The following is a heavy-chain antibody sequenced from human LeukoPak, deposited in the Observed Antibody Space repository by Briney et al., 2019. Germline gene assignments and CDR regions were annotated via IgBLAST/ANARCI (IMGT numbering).Heavy chain of an antibody. CDR2: INSDGSTT. Sequence: GGSLRLSCVASGFTFSAFWMHWVRQTPGKGLMWVSRINSDGSTTNYADSMKGRFTISRDDARNTLFLQMNTLRAEDTAVYYCTRGGSGYRYGYDYWGQGTLVTVSS. D-gene: IGHD5-18*01. CDR3: TRGGSGYRYGYDY. V-gene: IGHV3-74*01. CDR1: GFTFSAFW. J-gene: IGHJ4*02.